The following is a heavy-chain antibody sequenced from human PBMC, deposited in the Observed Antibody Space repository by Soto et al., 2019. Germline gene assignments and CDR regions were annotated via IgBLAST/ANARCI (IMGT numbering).Heavy chain of an antibody. V-gene: IGHV4-4*02. CDR3: ARVGIVDQRSPAGCHDS. D-gene: IGHD3-16*02. CDR2: NYHSGSP. CDR1: GGSISSSNW. J-gene: IGHJ4*02. Sequence: QVQLQESGPGLVKPSGTLSLTCAVSGGSISSSNWWSWVRQPPGKGLEWIGENYHSGSPNYNPPLIRPVTLSVANSNLPSSLTLVSVTAADPAVYSCARVGIVDQRSPAGCHDSWGPVTLVTLSS.